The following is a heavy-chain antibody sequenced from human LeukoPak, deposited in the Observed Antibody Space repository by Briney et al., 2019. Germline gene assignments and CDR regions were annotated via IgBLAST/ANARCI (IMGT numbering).Heavy chain of an antibody. CDR2: ISWNSGSM. D-gene: IGHD3-3*01. Sequence: GGSLRLSCAASGFTFDDYAMHWVRQAPGKGLEWVSGISWNSGSMDYADSVKGRFTISRDNAKNSLYLQMNSLRAEDTALYYCAREGKRFLEWLTAFDIWGQGTMVTVSS. J-gene: IGHJ3*02. V-gene: IGHV3-9*01. CDR3: AREGKRFLEWLTAFDI. CDR1: GFTFDDYA.